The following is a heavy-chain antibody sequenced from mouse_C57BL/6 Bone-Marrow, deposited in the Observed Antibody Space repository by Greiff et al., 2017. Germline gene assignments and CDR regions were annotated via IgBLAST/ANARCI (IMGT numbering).Heavy chain of an antibody. CDR3: ARPIYDGYPWYFDV. CDR2: IDPSDSYP. V-gene: IGHV1-69*01. Sequence: VQLQQPGAELVMPGASVKLSCKASGYTFTSYWMHWVKQRPGQGLESIGEIDPSDSYPNYNQKFKGKSTLTVDQSSSTAYMQLSSLTSEDSAVYYCARPIYDGYPWYFDVWGTGTTVTVSS. D-gene: IGHD2-3*01. J-gene: IGHJ1*03. CDR1: GYTFTSYW.